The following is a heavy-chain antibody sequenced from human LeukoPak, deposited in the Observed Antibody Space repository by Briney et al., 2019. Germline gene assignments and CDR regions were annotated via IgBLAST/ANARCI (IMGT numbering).Heavy chain of an antibody. D-gene: IGHD2-21*02. CDR2: IRYDGSNK. V-gene: IGHV3-30*02. Sequence: GGSLRLSCAASGFTFSSYGMHWVRQAPGKGLEWVAFIRYDGSNKYYADSVKGRFTISRDNAKNSLYLQMNSLRAEDTAVYYCAMYCGGDCLNHDAFDIWGQGTMVTVSS. CDR1: GFTFSSYG. J-gene: IGHJ3*02. CDR3: AMYCGGDCLNHDAFDI.